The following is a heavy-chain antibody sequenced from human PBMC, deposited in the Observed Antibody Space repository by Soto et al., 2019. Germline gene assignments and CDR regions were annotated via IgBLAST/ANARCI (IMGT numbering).Heavy chain of an antibody. V-gene: IGHV1-18*01. Sequence: ASVKVSCKASGYTFTSYGISWVRQAPGQGLEWMGWISAYNGNTNYAQKLQGRVTMTTDTSTSTAYMELRSLRADDTAVYYCARVGAETARYNWFDPWGQGTLVTVSS. CDR1: GYTFTSYG. CDR2: ISAYNGNT. D-gene: IGHD3-16*01. J-gene: IGHJ5*02. CDR3: ARVGAETARYNWFDP.